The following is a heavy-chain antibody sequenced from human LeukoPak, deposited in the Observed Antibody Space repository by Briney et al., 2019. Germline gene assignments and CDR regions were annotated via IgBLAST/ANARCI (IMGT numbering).Heavy chain of an antibody. CDR1: GFTFTNYA. D-gene: IGHD3-10*01. CDR2: LNHSGST. CDR3: ARGGTYYGSGSYYPLMY. J-gene: IGHJ4*02. V-gene: IGHV4-34*01. Sequence: GSLRLSCAASGFTFTNYAMTWVRQAPGKGLEWIGELNHSGSTNYNPSLKSRVTISVDTSKNQLSLKLTSVTAADTAVYYCARGGTYYGSGSYYPLMYWGQGTLVTVSS.